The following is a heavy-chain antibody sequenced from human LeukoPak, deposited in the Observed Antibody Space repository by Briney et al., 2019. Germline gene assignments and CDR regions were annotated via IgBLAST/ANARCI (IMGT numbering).Heavy chain of an antibody. CDR1: GFTFTTYS. J-gene: IGHJ4*02. V-gene: IGHV3-21*06. Sequence: PGSYLRLCCAAPGFTFTTYSTNWDRHAPGKGLQRVSTIGRSSSYIYYADSVEGRFTLSGDNAKNSLYLQMNSLRAEDTAVYFFFQAEDGIRDLDWLLDHWGQGTLVTVSS. CDR3: FQAEDGIRDLDWLLDH. D-gene: IGHD3-9*01. CDR2: IGRSSSYI.